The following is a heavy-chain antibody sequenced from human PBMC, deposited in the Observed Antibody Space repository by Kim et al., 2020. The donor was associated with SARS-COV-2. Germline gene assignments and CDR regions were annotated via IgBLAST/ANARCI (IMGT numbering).Heavy chain of an antibody. CDR3: ARGYSR. D-gene: IGHD6-13*01. J-gene: IGHJ4*02. CDR1: GGSFSGYP. CDR2: INQSGST. Sequence: SETLSLTCAVYGGSFSGYPWSWIRQPPGKGLEWIGEINQSGSTNYNSSLKSRVTISVDTSKNQFSLKLSSVIAADTGVYYCARGYSRWGQGTLVTVSS. V-gene: IGHV4-34*01.